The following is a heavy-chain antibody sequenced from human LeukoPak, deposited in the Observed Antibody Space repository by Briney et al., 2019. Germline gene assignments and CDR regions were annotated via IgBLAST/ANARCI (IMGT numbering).Heavy chain of an antibody. CDR3: ARAFLVDSSGYYPRGQENWFDP. J-gene: IGHJ5*02. V-gene: IGHV4-38-2*02. Sequence: SATLSLTCTVSGYSISSGYYWGWIRQPPGKGLEWIGSIYHSGSTYYNPSLKSRVTISVDTSKNQFSLKLGSVTAADTAVYYCARAFLVDSSGYYPRGQENWFDPWGQGTLVTVSS. D-gene: IGHD3-22*01. CDR1: GYSISSGYY. CDR2: IYHSGST.